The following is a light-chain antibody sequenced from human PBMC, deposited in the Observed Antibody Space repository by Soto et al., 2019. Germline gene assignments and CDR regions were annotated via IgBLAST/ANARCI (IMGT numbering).Light chain of an antibody. Sequence: EIVLTQSPATLSLSPGERATLSCRASQSVSSYLAWYQQKPGQAPRLLIYDASNRATGIPARFSGSGSGTDFTLTISSLQSEDFAVYYCQQYNNRLWTFGQGTKVDI. V-gene: IGKV3-11*01. J-gene: IGKJ1*01. CDR3: QQYNNRLWT. CDR1: QSVSSY. CDR2: DAS.